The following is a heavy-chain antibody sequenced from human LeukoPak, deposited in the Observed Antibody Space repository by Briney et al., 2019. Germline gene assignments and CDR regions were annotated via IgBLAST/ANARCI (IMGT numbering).Heavy chain of an antibody. CDR1: GYTFTSYY. CDR2: INPKTGGT. D-gene: IGHD2-2*01. J-gene: IGHJ5*02. Sequence: ASVKVSCKASGYTFTSYYMHWVRQAPGQGLEWMGRINPKTGGTNYAQKFQGRVTMTTDTSISTAYMDLSSLRSDDTAVYICARDGPGYCSPTSCSDNWFDPWGQGALVTVSS. CDR3: ARDGPGYCSPTSCSDNWFDP. V-gene: IGHV1-2*06.